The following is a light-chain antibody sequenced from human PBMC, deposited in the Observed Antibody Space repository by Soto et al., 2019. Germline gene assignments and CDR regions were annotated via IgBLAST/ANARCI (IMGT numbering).Light chain of an antibody. J-gene: IGKJ5*01. CDR2: GAS. CDR1: QSVSSY. V-gene: IGKV3-20*01. CDR3: QQYGSSPVT. Sequence: EIVLTQSPATLSLSPGARATLSCRASQSVSSYLAWYQQKPGQAPRLLIYGASSRATGIPERFSGSGSGTDFTLTISRLEPEDFAVYYCQQYGSSPVTFGQGTRLEI.